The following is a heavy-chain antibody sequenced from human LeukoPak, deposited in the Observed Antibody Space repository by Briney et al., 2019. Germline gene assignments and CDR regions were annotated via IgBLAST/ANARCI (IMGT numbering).Heavy chain of an antibody. Sequence: PSETLSLTCTVSGGSIRSRNYCWGWIRQPPGKGLEWIGNIYYSGGTYYNPSLKSRVTISVDTSKNQFSLKLSSVTAADTAVYYCARGRYDFWSDIDAFDIWGQGTMVTVSS. CDR2: IYYSGGT. CDR3: ARGRYDFWSDIDAFDI. CDR1: GGSIRSRNYC. V-gene: IGHV4-39*07. J-gene: IGHJ3*02. D-gene: IGHD3-3*01.